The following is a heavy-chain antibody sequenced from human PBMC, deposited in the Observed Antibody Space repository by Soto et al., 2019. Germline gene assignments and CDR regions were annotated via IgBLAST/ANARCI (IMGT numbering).Heavy chain of an antibody. CDR2: FYDGGNS. CDR3: ARHSSGSRHPGFDY. J-gene: IGHJ4*02. D-gene: IGHD1-26*01. CDR1: VGSFGVITSY. V-gene: IGHV4-39*01. Sequence: QLQLRGPGPGLVKLWKPLSLTCLVLVGSFGVITSYWGGFRRPPGKGLEWIAGFYDGGNSNYHPSLRSRVTISVDTSKNQFSLKLSSVTAADTAVYYCARHSSGSRHPGFDYWGQGTLVTVSS.